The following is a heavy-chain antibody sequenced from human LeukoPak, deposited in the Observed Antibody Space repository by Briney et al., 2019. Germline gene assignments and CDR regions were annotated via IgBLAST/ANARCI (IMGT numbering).Heavy chain of an antibody. V-gene: IGHV3-30*18. D-gene: IGHD3-9*01. CDR1: GFTFSSYG. Sequence: GGSLRLSCAASGFTFSSYGMHWVSQAPGKGLEWVAVILYDGSNKYYADSVKSRFTISRDNSKNTLYLQMNSLRAEDTAVYYCAKGPSLRYFDWLPRDPWGQGTLVTVSS. CDR3: AKGPSLRYFDWLPRDP. J-gene: IGHJ5*02. CDR2: ILYDGSNK.